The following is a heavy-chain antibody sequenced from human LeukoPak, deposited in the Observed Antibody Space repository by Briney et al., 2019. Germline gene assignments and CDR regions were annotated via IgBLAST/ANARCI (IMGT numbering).Heavy chain of an antibody. V-gene: IGHV4-59*01. CDR2: IYYSGST. CDR3: ARLVRKTSSGLNDVFDI. CDR1: GGSISSYY. Sequence: NASETLSLACTVSGGSISSYYWSWIRQLPGKGLEWIGYIYYSGSTNYNPSLKSRVTISIDTSKNQFSLKLSSVTAADTAVYYCARLVRKTSSGLNDVFDIWGQGTMVTVSS. J-gene: IGHJ3*02. D-gene: IGHD3-22*01.